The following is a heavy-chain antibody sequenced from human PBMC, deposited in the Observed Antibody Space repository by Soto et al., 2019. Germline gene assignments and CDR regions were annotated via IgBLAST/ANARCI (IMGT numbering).Heavy chain of an antibody. V-gene: IGHV4-31*03. D-gene: IGHD3-3*01. Sequence: QVQLQESGPGLVKPSQTLSLTCTVSGGSISSGGYYWSWIRQHPGKGLEWIGYIYYSGSTYYNPCLKSRVTISVDTSKNQFSLKLSSVTAADTAVYYCARDTILTIFGPEVNQDYYDGMDVWGQGTTVTVSS. CDR2: IYYSGST. J-gene: IGHJ6*02. CDR1: GGSISSGGYY. CDR3: ARDTILTIFGPEVNQDYYDGMDV.